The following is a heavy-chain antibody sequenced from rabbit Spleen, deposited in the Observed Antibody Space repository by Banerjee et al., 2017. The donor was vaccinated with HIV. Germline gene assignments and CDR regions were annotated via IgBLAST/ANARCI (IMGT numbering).Heavy chain of an antibody. V-gene: IGHV1S45*01. CDR1: EVSFTYSSY. J-gene: IGHJ4*01. D-gene: IGHD2-1*01. CDR2: INAVTGKA. Sequence: QEQLVESGGGLVQPEGSLTLTCKASEVSFTYSSYICWVRQAPGKGLEWIACINAVTGKAVYASWAKGRFTFSKTSSTTVTLQMTSLTAADTATYFCARALATMTMMITPFNLWGQGTLVTVS. CDR3: ARALATMTMMITPFNL.